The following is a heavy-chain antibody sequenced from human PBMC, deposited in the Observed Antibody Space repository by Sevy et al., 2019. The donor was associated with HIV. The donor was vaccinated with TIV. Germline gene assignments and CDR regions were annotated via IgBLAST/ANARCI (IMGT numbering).Heavy chain of an antibody. Sequence: GGSLRLSCAASGFTFSSYGMHWVRQAPGKGLEWVAFIRYDESNKYYADSVKGRFTSCRDNSKNTLYLKMNSLRAEDTAVYYCAKGPSPMITFGGVADYWGQGTLVTVSS. V-gene: IGHV3-30*02. D-gene: IGHD3-16*01. CDR1: GFTFSSYG. CDR3: AKGPSPMITFGGVADY. CDR2: IRYDESNK. J-gene: IGHJ4*02.